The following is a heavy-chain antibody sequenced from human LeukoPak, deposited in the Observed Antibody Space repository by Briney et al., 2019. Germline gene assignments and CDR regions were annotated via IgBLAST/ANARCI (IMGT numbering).Heavy chain of an antibody. CDR3: ARHVVSTVTTDY. J-gene: IGHJ4*02. CDR2: IYYSGST. Sequence: PSETLSLTCTVSGGSISSSSYYWGWIRQPPGKGLEWIGSIYYSGSTYYNPSLKSRVTISVDTSKNQFSLKLSSVTAADTAVYYCARHVVSTVTTDYWGQGTLVTVSS. D-gene: IGHD4-17*01. CDR1: GGSISSSSYY. V-gene: IGHV4-39*01.